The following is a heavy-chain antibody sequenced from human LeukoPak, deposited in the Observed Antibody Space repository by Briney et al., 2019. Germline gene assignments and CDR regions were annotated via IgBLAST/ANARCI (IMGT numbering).Heavy chain of an antibody. CDR2: ISYDGSNK. CDR3: ARDGGIAVAGQRSIYYFDY. V-gene: IGHV3-30*04. CDR1: GFTFSSYA. Sequence: GGSLRLSCAASGFTFSSYAMHWVRQAPGKGLEWVAVISYDGSNKYYADSVKGRFTISRDNSKNTLYLQMNSLRAEDTAVYYCARDGGIAVAGQRSIYYFDYWGQGTLATVSS. D-gene: IGHD6-19*01. J-gene: IGHJ4*02.